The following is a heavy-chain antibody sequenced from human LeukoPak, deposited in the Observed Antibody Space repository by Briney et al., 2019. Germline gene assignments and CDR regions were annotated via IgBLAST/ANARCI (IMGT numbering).Heavy chain of an antibody. D-gene: IGHD3-10*01. Sequence: WGSLTLSCAASGLPFNNAWRSWVRQAPGKGLEWVGRIKRKSDGGTPNYDAPVEGRFTISRDDSKNILYLQMSSLKTEDTAVYYCATDQGFIYYFDYWGEGTLVTVSS. CDR1: GLPFNNAW. V-gene: IGHV3-15*01. J-gene: IGHJ4*02. CDR2: IKRKSDGGTP. CDR3: ATDQGFIYYFDY.